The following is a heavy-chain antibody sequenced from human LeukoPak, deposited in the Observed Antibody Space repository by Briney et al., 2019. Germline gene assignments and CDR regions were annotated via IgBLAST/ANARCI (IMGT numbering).Heavy chain of an antibody. Sequence: GGSLRLSCAASGFTFDDYAMHWVRRAPGKGLEWVSGISWNSGSIGYADSVKGRFTISRDNAKNSLYLQMNSLRAEDTALYYCAKVGTAVALTGSWFDPWGQGTLVTVSS. J-gene: IGHJ5*02. CDR2: ISWNSGSI. CDR1: GFTFDDYA. D-gene: IGHD6-19*01. CDR3: AKVGTAVALTGSWFDP. V-gene: IGHV3-9*01.